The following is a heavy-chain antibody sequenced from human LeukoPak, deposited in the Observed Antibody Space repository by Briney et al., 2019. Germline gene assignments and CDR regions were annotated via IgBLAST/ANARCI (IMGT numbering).Heavy chain of an antibody. CDR3: AKDPPHVSWLFDY. D-gene: IGHD3-16*01. J-gene: IGHJ4*02. CDR1: GGSISSYY. CDR2: IYSTGST. V-gene: IGHV4-4*07. Sequence: SETLSLTCTVSGGSISSYYWSWIRQPAGKGLEWIGRIYSTGSTNYNPSLKSRVTMSVDTSKNQFSLRLRLVTAADTAVYYCAKDPPHVSWLFDYWGQGTLVTVSS.